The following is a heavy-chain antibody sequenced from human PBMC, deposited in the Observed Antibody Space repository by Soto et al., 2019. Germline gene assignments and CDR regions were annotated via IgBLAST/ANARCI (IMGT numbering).Heavy chain of an antibody. Sequence: SQTLSLTCAISGDSVSSNSAAWNWIRQSPSRGLEWLGRTYYRSKWFNNYALSVKSRITINPDTSKNQFSLQLNSVTPEDTAVYYCARGMATIREWFDPWGQGTLVTVSS. CDR2: TYYRSKWFN. D-gene: IGHD5-12*01. CDR1: GDSVSSNSAA. CDR3: ARGMATIREWFDP. V-gene: IGHV6-1*01. J-gene: IGHJ5*02.